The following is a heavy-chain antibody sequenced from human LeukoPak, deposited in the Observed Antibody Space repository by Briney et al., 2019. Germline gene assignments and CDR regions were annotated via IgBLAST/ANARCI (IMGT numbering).Heavy chain of an antibody. J-gene: IGHJ6*03. Sequence: SVKVSCKASGYTFTGYYMHWVRQAPGQGLEWMGGIIPIFGTANYAQKFQGRVTITADESTSTAYMELSSLRSEDTAVYYCARSDYYGSGSYYHYYYYYYMDVWGKGTTVTISS. V-gene: IGHV1-69*13. CDR3: ARSDYYGSGSYYHYYYYYYMDV. CDR2: IIPIFGTA. CDR1: GYTFTGYY. D-gene: IGHD3-10*01.